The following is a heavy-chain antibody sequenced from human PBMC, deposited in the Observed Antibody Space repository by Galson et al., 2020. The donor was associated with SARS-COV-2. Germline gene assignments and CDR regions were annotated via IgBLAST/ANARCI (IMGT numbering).Heavy chain of an antibody. V-gene: IGHV4-39*01. CDR1: GGSFSSDMYY. CDR3: AGRYCTGGYCYRYFDY. Sequence: SETLSLTCTVSGGSFSSDMYYWGWIRQPPGKGLEWIGSIYHSGNTYYNPSLKSRVIISVDTSKNQFSLRLISVTAADTAVYYCAGRYCTGGYCYRYFDYWGQGTLVPVSS. D-gene: IGHD2-8*02. CDR2: IYHSGNT. J-gene: IGHJ4*02.